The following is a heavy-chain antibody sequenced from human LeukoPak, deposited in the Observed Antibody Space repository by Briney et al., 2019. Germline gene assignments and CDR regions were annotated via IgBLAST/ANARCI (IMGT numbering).Heavy chain of an antibody. CDR1: GGSISKYY. CDR2: IYSSGST. J-gene: IGHJ4*02. Sequence: PSETLSLTCTVSGGSISKYYWSWIRQPAGKGLEWIGRIYSSGSTNYNPSLKSRVTMSVDTSKNQFSLKLSSVTAADTAVYYCARGPLGELVLGYDYWGQETLVTVSS. CDR3: ARGPLGELVLGYDY. V-gene: IGHV4-4*07. D-gene: IGHD3-16*01.